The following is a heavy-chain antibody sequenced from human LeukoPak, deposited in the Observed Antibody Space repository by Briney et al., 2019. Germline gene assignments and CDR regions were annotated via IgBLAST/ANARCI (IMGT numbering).Heavy chain of an antibody. Sequence: SVKVSCKASGGPFTSYAISWVRQAPGQGLEWMGGLIPIFGTPNYAQKFQGRVTIIADESTSTAYMELSSLRSEDTAVYYCANYDILTGSLRFDYWGQGTLVTVSS. CDR2: LIPIFGTP. V-gene: IGHV1-69*13. J-gene: IGHJ4*02. CDR1: GGPFTSYA. D-gene: IGHD3-9*01. CDR3: ANYDILTGSLRFDY.